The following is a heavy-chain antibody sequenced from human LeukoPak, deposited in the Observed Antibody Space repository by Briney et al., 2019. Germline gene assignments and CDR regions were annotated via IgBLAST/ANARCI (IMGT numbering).Heavy chain of an antibody. CDR1: GGSISSSSSY. D-gene: IGHD3-10*01. CDR3: ATRSYGSGSYYNGAYYFDY. J-gene: IGHJ4*02. CDR2: IYYSGST. V-gene: IGHV4-39*01. Sequence: SETLSLTCTVSGGSISSSSSYWGWIRQPPGKGLEWNVSIYYSGSTYYNPSLKSRVTISVDTSKNQFSPKLSSVTAADTAVYDCATRSYGSGSYYNGAYYFDYWGEGTLVTVSS.